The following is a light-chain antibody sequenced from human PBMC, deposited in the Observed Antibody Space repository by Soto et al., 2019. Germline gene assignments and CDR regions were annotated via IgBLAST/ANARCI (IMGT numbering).Light chain of an antibody. CDR3: QQYGSSPRT. J-gene: IGKJ1*01. CDR1: QSVSSSS. Sequence: EIVLTQSPGTLSLSPGERATLSCRASQSVSSSSLAWYQQKRGQTPRLLIYGASSRATGIPDRFSGSGSVTDFTITISRLEPEDFAVYYCQQYGSSPRTFGQGTKGDIK. V-gene: IGKV3-20*01. CDR2: GAS.